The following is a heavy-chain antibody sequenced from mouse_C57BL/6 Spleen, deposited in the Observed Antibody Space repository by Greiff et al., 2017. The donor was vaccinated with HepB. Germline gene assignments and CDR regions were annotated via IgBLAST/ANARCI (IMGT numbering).Heavy chain of an antibody. V-gene: IGHV14-4*01. CDR2: IDPENGDT. J-gene: IGHJ3*01. D-gene: IGHD2-1*01. CDR1: GFNIKDDY. Sequence: EVQLQQSGAELVRPGASVKLSCTASGFNIKDDYMHWVKQRPEQGLEWIGWIDPENGDTEYASKFQGKATITADTSSNTAYLQLSSLTSEDTAVYYWTTENYYGNYVWFAYWGQGTLVTVSA. CDR3: TTENYYGNYVWFAY.